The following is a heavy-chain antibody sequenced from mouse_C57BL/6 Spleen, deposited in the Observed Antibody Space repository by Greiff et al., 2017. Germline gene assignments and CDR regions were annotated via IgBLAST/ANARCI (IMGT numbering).Heavy chain of an antibody. V-gene: IGHV1-55*01. D-gene: IGHD1-1*01. CDR2: IYPGSGST. Sequence: QVQLQQPGAELVKPGASVKMSCKASGYTFTSYWITWVKQRPGQGLEWIGDIYPGSGSTNYNEKFKSKATLTVDTSSSTTYMQLSSRTSEDSAVYYCASLYYGSSSVFDYWGQGTTLTVSS. CDR3: ASLYYGSSSVFDY. CDR1: GYTFTSYW. J-gene: IGHJ2*01.